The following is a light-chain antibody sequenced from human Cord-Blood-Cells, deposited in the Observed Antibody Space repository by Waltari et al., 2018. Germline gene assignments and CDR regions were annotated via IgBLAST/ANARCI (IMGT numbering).Light chain of an antibody. CDR1: QSISSY. V-gene: IGKV1-39*01. J-gene: IGKJ4*01. Sequence: DIQMTQSPSSLSASVGDRVTITCRASQSISSYLNWYQQKPGKAPKLLIYAASSLQSGVPSRCSGSGSGADVTVTISSLQPEDFATYYWQQSYSTPLTFGGGTKVEIK. CDR3: QQSYSTPLT. CDR2: AAS.